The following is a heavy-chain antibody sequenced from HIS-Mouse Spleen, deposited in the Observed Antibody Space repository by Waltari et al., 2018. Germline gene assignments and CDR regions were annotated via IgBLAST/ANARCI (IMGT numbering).Heavy chain of an antibody. J-gene: IGHJ3*02. CDR2: IYYSGST. D-gene: IGHD1-26*01. V-gene: IGHV4-39*07. CDR1: GGSISSSSYY. Sequence: QLQLQESGPGLVKPSETLSLTCTVSGGSISSSSYYWGWIRQPPGQGLEWIGSIYYSGSTYYNPSLKSRVTISVDTSKNQFSLKLSSVTAADTAVYYCARVFRSRADAFDIWGQGTMVTVSS. CDR3: ARVFRSRADAFDI.